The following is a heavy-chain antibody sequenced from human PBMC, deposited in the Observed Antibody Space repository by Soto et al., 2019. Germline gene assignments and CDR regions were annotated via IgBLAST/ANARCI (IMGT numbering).Heavy chain of an antibody. D-gene: IGHD1-20*01. CDR1: GGSIRNGDYY. CDR3: ATSQKGYNWNYFDH. J-gene: IGHJ4*02. Sequence: LSLTCTVSGGSIRNGDYYWGWIRQPPGKGLEWIGYVYYSGTTYSHPSLESRVSVSVDTSKNQFSLKVSGVSAADTAVYYCATSQKGYNWNYFDHWGQGALVTVSS. V-gene: IGHV4-30-4*01. CDR2: VYYSGTT.